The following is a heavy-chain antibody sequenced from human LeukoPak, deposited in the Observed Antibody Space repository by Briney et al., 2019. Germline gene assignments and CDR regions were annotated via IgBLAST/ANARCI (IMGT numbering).Heavy chain of an antibody. CDR3: ARLNYDYVWGSYEDY. CDR1: GGTFSSYA. D-gene: IGHD3-16*01. Sequence: SVKVSCKASGGTFSSYAISWVRQAPGQGLEWMGRIIPIFGIANYAQKFRGRVTITADKSTSTAYMELSSLRSEDTAVYHCARLNYDYVWGSYEDYWGQGTLVTVSS. CDR2: IIPIFGIA. V-gene: IGHV1-69*04. J-gene: IGHJ4*02.